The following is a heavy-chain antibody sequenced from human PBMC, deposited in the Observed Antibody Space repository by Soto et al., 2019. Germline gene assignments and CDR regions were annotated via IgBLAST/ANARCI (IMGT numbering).Heavy chain of an antibody. CDR3: ARDGITMVRGVIATTFYGMDV. Sequence: PSETLSLTCTVSGGSISSGDYYWSWIRQPPGKGLEWIGYIYYSGSTYYNPSLKSRVTISVDTSKNQFSLKLSPVTAADTAVYYCARDGITMVRGVIATTFYGMDVWGQGTTVTVSS. V-gene: IGHV4-30-4*01. CDR1: GGSISSGDYY. J-gene: IGHJ6*02. D-gene: IGHD3-10*01. CDR2: IYYSGST.